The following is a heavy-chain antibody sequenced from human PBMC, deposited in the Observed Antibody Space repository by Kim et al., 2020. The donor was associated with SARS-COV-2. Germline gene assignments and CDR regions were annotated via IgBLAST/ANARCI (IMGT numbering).Heavy chain of an antibody. CDR2: IYTSGST. D-gene: IGHD3-10*01. CDR1: GGSISSYY. V-gene: IGHV4-4*07. J-gene: IGHJ4*02. Sequence: SETLSLTCTVSGGSISSYYWSWIRQPAGKGLEWIGRIYTSGSTNYNPSLKSRVTMSVDTSKNQFSLKLSSVTAADTAVYYCARGQNFGRRGYFDYWGQGTLVTVSS. CDR3: ARGQNFGRRGYFDY.